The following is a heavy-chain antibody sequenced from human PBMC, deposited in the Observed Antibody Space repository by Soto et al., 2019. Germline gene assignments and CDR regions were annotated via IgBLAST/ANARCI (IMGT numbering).Heavy chain of an antibody. V-gene: IGHV3-21*01. D-gene: IGHD6-13*01. Sequence: GGSLSLSCASSGFTFRSFTMNWVRQAPGKGLEWVSTISSNSAYIYYTDALRGRFTISRDNAKNSLHLQMNSLRAEDTAVYYCTRDASRDSSARGWFDPWGPGTLVTVSS. CDR2: ISSNSAYI. CDR1: GFTFRSFT. CDR3: TRDASRDSSARGWFDP. J-gene: IGHJ5*02.